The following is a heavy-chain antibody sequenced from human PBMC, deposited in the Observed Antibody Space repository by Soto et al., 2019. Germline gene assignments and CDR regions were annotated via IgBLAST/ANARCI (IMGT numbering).Heavy chain of an antibody. V-gene: IGHV4-59*11. J-gene: IGHJ3*02. D-gene: IGHD3-22*01. Sequence: PSETLSLTYTVSGGSISGHYWTWIRQPPGKGLEWIGYIYYSGTTNYNSSFRSRVTMSVDMSKNQVSLKLSSVTAADTAVYYCDGRITMIDDAFEIWGQGTMV. CDR3: DGRITMIDDAFEI. CDR2: IYYSGTT. CDR1: GGSISGHY.